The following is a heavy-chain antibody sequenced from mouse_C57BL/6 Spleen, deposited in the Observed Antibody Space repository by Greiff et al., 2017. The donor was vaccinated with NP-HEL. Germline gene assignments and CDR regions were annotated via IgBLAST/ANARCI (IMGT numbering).Heavy chain of an antibody. CDR1: GFSLTSYG. CDR2: IWSDGST. J-gene: IGHJ1*03. V-gene: IGHV2-6-1*01. Sequence: VKLMESGPGLVAPSQSLSITCTVSGFSLTSYGVHWVRQPPGKGLEWLVVIWSDGSTTYNSALKSRLSISKDNSKSQVFLKMNSLQTDDTAMYYCARHETTVVGGYFDVWGTGTTVTVSS. D-gene: IGHD1-1*01. CDR3: ARHETTVVGGYFDV.